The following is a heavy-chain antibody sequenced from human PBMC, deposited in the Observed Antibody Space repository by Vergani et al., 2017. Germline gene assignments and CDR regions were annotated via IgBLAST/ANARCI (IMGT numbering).Heavy chain of an antibody. CDR1: GFTSSYYG. Sequence: QVHLVESGGGVVQPGRSLRLSCVVSGFTSSYYGMHWVRQAPGKGLEWVAVISYDGTQKYYADSVKGRFTISRDNSKSTLYLQMNSLRTEDTAVYYCAKGPSXYCSSTSCYRYFQHWGQGTLVTVSS. D-gene: IGHD2-2*01. V-gene: IGHV3-30*18. J-gene: IGHJ1*01. CDR2: ISYDGTQK. CDR3: AKGPSXYCSSTSCYRYFQH.